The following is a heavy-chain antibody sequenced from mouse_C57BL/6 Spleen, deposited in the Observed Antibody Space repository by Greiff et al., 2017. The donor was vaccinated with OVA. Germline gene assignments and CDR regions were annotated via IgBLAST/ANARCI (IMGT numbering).Heavy chain of an antibody. CDR3: ARDYYGSKGWYFDV. CDR2: IHPNSGSI. V-gene: IGHV1-64*01. CDR1: GYTFTSYW. D-gene: IGHD1-1*01. Sequence: VQLQQPGAELVKPGASVKLSCKASGYTFTSYWMHWVKQRPGQGLEWIGMIHPNSGSINYNEKFKSKATLTVDKSSSTAYMQLSSLTSEDSAVYYCARDYYGSKGWYFDVWGTGTTVTVSS. J-gene: IGHJ1*03.